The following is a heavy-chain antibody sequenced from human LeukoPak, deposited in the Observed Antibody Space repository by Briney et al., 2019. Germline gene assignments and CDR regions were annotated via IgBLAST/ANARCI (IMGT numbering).Heavy chain of an antibody. Sequence: PSETLSLTCTVSGGSISSHYWSWIRQPPGKGLEWIGYIYYSGSTNYNPSLKSRVTISVDTSKNQFSLKLSSVPAADTAVYYCARVFRGELSYYFDYWGQGTLVTVSS. J-gene: IGHJ4*02. V-gene: IGHV4-59*11. CDR1: GGSISSHY. CDR2: IYYSGST. CDR3: ARVFRGELSYYFDY. D-gene: IGHD3-16*02.